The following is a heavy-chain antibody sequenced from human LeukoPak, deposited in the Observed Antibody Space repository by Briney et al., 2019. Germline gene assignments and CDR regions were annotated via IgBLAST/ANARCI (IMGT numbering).Heavy chain of an antibody. Sequence: PSETLSLTCTVSGDSIGRSSFYWGWIRQPPGKGLEWIGNIYYSGSTYNNPSLKSRITISLDASKNQFSLKLSSVTATDTAVYYCARQLALLDAFDVWGQGTMVAVSS. CDR2: IYYSGST. V-gene: IGHV4-39*01. J-gene: IGHJ3*01. D-gene: IGHD2/OR15-2a*01. CDR3: ARQLALLDAFDV. CDR1: GDSIGRSSFY.